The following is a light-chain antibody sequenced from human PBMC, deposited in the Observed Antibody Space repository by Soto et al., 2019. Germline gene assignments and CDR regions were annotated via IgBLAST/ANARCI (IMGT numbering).Light chain of an antibody. J-gene: IGKJ1*01. Sequence: DIQMTQFPSTLSASVGDRVTITCRASQGISRWLAWYQQKPGKSPRLLISDAASLESGVPSSFSGNVSGTEFTLTISSLQPDDFATYFCQQYITYSPTFGQGTKVEVK. CDR2: DAA. CDR3: QQYITYSPT. V-gene: IGKV1-5*01. CDR1: QGISRW.